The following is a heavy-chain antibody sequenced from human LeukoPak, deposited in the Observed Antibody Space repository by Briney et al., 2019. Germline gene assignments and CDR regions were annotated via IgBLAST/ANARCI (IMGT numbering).Heavy chain of an antibody. CDR3: ARASQQLVPHLDY. CDR1: GFTFRTYW. V-gene: IGHV3-21*01. D-gene: IGHD6-13*01. CDR2: ISSSSDHI. Sequence: GGSLRLSCAASGFTFRTYWMHWVRQAPGKGLEWVSSISSSSDHIAYADSVKGRFTISRDNAKNALYLQVNSLRAEDTAVYYCARASQQLVPHLDYWGQGTLVTVSS. J-gene: IGHJ4*02.